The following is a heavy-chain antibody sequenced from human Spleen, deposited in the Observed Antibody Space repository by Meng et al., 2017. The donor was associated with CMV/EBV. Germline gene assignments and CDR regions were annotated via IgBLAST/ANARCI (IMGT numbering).Heavy chain of an antibody. J-gene: IGHJ4*02. V-gene: IGHV3-48*04. Sequence: GESLKISCAASGFTFSSYSMNWVRQAPGKGLEWVSYISSSSSTIYYADSVKGRFTISRDNAKNSLYLQMNSLRAEDTAVYYCARVGGWATIAVTGYYFDYWGQGMLVTVSS. CDR3: ARVGGWATIAVTGYYFDY. CDR2: ISSSSSTI. D-gene: IGHD6-19*01. CDR1: GFTFSSYS.